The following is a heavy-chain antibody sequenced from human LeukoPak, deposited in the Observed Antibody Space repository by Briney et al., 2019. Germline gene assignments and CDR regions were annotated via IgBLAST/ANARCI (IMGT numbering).Heavy chain of an antibody. Sequence: GASVKVSCKASGYTFTSYGISWVRQAPGQGLEWMGWISAYNGNTNYAQKLQGRVTMTTDTPTSTAYMELRSLRSDDTAVYYCARDRRAVVGATYYYYYGMDVWGQGTTVTVSS. CDR2: ISAYNGNT. J-gene: IGHJ6*02. V-gene: IGHV1-18*01. D-gene: IGHD1-26*01. CDR1: GYTFTSYG. CDR3: ARDRRAVVGATYYYYYGMDV.